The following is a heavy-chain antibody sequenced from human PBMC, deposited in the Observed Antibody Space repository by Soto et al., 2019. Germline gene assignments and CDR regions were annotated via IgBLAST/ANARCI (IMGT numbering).Heavy chain of an antibody. D-gene: IGHD4-17*01. CDR2: IYYSENT. J-gene: IGHJ4*02. CDR3: ATHPPYGPLDH. CDR1: GGSISSSSNH. Sequence: QLQLQESGPGLVKPSETLSLTCTVSGGSISSSSNHWGWIRQPPGKGLEWIGNIYYSENTYYNTSLKSRVTISVDTSKNQFSRRLTSVTAADTAVYYCATHPPYGPLDHWGQGTLVTVSS. V-gene: IGHV4-39*01.